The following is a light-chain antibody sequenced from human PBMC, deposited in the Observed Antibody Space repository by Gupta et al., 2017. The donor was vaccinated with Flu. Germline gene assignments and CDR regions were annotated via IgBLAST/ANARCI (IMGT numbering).Light chain of an antibody. Sequence: EIVLTQSPGTLSLSPGERATLSCRASQSIASTYLAWYQQKPGQAPRLLIYGASSRATGIPDRFSGSGSGTDFTLAISGLEPEDFAVYYCQHYGSLPPITFGQGTRLEIK. CDR1: QSIASTY. J-gene: IGKJ5*01. V-gene: IGKV3-20*01. CDR2: GAS. CDR3: QHYGSLPPIT.